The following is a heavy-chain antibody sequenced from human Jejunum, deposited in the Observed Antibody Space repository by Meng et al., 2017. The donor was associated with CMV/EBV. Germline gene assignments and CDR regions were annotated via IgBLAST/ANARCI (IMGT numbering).Heavy chain of an antibody. J-gene: IGHJ4*02. CDR1: GDSSITDRYC. V-gene: IGHV4-39*07. Sequence: VSGDSSITDRYCWGWGRQPPGKGLEWSGASFSSGSTGYDPSLEGRVIISVDTSKNQFSLILTSVTAADTAVYYCARRERGTMLDYWGQGTVVTVSS. CDR3: ARRERGTMLDY. D-gene: IGHD5-24*01. CDR2: SFSSGST.